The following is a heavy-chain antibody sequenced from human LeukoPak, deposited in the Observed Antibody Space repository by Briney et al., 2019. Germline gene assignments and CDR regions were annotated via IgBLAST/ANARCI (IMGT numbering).Heavy chain of an antibody. Sequence: GGSLRLSCAASGFTFSSDAMSWVRQAPGKGLDWVSTISGGGHTTYYSDSVKGRFTISRDNSKNTLFLQMNSLRAEDTAVYYCAKDLATVEHGGFDYWGQGTLVTVSS. CDR2: ISGGGHTT. V-gene: IGHV3-23*01. CDR3: AKDLATVEHGGFDY. CDR1: GFTFSSDA. D-gene: IGHD5-12*01. J-gene: IGHJ4*02.